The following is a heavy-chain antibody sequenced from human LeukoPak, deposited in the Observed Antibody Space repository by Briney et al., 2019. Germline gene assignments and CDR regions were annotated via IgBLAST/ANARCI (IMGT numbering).Heavy chain of an antibody. D-gene: IGHD2-2*01. Sequence: GGSLRLSCAASGFTFSNYWMSWVRQAPGKGLEWVAYINQDGSEKYYVDSVKGRFTISRDNAKNSLYLQMSSLRAEDTALYYCARYCSSTNCHDAFDIWGQGTMVTVSS. CDR1: GFTFSNYW. CDR2: INQDGSEK. J-gene: IGHJ3*02. CDR3: ARYCSSTNCHDAFDI. V-gene: IGHV3-7*01.